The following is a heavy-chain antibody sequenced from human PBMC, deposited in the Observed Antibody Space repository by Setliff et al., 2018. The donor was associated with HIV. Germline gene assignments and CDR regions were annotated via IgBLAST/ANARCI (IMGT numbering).Heavy chain of an antibody. D-gene: IGHD2-15*01. Sequence: EASVKVSCKTFGYTFTDFYIHWVRQVPGQGLEWMGRINPNSGGTNYAQNFQDRVTMTRDASLNTAYMELNILTSDDRAIYYCAREGHVATPGSSEFDPWGQGTLVTVSS. V-gene: IGHV1-2*06. J-gene: IGHJ5*02. CDR2: INPNSGGT. CDR1: GYTFTDFY. CDR3: AREGHVATPGSSEFDP.